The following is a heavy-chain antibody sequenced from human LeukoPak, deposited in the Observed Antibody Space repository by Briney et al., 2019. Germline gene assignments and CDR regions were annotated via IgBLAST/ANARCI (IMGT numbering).Heavy chain of an antibody. D-gene: IGHD3-22*01. J-gene: IGHJ4*02. CDR1: GYTFSDYY. CDR2: INPNSGGT. Sequence: GASVKVSCKASGYTFSDYYMHWVRQAPGQGLEWMGWINPNSGGTNHEQKFQGRVTMTSDTSITTAYMELSRLRSDDTAVYYCARGLTYYYDSSGSVDYWGQGTLVTVSS. V-gene: IGHV1-2*02. CDR3: ARGLTYYYDSSGSVDY.